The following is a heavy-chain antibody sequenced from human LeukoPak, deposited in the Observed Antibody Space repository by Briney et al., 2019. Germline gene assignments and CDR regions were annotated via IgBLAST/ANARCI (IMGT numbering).Heavy chain of an antibody. D-gene: IGHD6-6*01. CDR1: GGSISSSSYY. Sequence: TSETLSLTCTVSGGSISSSSYYWGWIRQPPGKGLEWIGSIYHSGSTNYNPSLKSRVTISVDKSKNQFSLKLSSVTAADTAVYYCAREIAAGLLCGAFDIWGQGTMVTVSS. CDR2: IYHSGST. J-gene: IGHJ3*02. CDR3: AREIAAGLLCGAFDI. V-gene: IGHV4-39*07.